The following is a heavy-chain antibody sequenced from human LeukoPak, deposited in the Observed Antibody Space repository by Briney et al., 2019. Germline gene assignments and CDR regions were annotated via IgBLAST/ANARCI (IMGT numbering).Heavy chain of an antibody. J-gene: IGHJ4*02. Sequence: MPSETLSLTCAVYGGSFSGYYWSWIRQHPGKGLEWIGYIYYSGSTYYNPSLKSRVTISVDTSKNQFSLKLSSVTAADTAAYYCARDGSPGGRGKVDYWGQGTLVTVSS. V-gene: IGHV4-31*11. CDR3: ARDGSPGGRGKVDY. D-gene: IGHD1-1*01. CDR2: IYYSGST. CDR1: GGSFSGYY.